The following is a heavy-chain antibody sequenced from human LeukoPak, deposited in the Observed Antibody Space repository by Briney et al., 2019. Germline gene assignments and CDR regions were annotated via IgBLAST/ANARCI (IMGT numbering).Heavy chain of an antibody. CDR2: IWNDGTNR. CDR1: GFTFSHYG. Sequence: GGSLSLSCAASGFTFSHYGMHWVRQAPGKGLEWVAVIWNDGTNRYYGDSVKGRFTISRDDSKNTVYLQMNGLRAGDTAVYYCAKDAQRGFDYSNSLEYSGQGTLVTVSS. D-gene: IGHD4-11*01. V-gene: IGHV3-33*06. CDR3: AKDAQRGFDYSNSLEY. J-gene: IGHJ4*02.